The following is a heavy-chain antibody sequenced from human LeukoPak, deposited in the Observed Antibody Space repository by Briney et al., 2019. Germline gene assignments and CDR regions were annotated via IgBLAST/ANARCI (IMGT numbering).Heavy chain of an antibody. V-gene: IGHV3-74*01. D-gene: IGHD2-2*01. J-gene: IGHJ4*02. CDR1: GFIFSSYR. CDR3: VKPLVSGAIGCDY. Sequence: GGSLRLSCAASGFIFSSYRMHWVRQAPGKGLVWVARINPDGSTSSYADSVKGRFTISRDNSKNTLYLQMSSLRAEDTAVYYCVKPLVSGAIGCDYWGQGTLVTVSS. CDR2: INPDGSTS.